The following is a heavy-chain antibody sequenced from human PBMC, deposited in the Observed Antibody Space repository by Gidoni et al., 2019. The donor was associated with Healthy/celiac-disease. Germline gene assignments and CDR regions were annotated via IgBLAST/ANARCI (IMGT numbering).Heavy chain of an antibody. D-gene: IGHD3-10*01. CDR1: GGTFSSYA. CDR3: ARNSGITMVRGVNHNWFDP. CDR2: IIPIFGTA. V-gene: IGHV1-69*01. J-gene: IGHJ5*02. Sequence: QVQLVQTGAEVKKPGSSVKVSCKASGGTFSSYAISWVRQAPGQGLEWMGGIIPIFGTANYAQKFQGRVTITADESTSTAYMELSSLRSEDTAVYYCARNSGITMVRGVNHNWFDPWGQGTLVTVSS.